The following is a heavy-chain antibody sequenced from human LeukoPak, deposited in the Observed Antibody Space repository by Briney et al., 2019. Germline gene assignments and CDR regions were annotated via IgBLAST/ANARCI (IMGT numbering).Heavy chain of an antibody. CDR3: AKRLYSGYDSEYYFDY. D-gene: IGHD5-12*01. CDR2: ISGSGGST. V-gene: IGHV3-23*01. J-gene: IGHJ4*02. CDR1: GFTFSSYA. Sequence: SGGSLRLSCAASGFTFSSYAMSWVRQAPGKGLEWVSAISGSGGSTYYADSVKGRFTISRDNSKNTLYLQMNSLRAEDTAVYYCAKRLYSGYDSEYYFDYWGQGTLVTVSS.